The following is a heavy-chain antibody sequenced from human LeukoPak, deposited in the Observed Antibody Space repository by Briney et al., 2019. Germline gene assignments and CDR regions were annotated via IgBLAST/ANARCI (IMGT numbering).Heavy chain of an antibody. Sequence: GGSLRLSCAASGFTFSSYAMSWVRQAPGKGLEWVSGISGSGDNTYYADSVKGRFTISRDNSKNTLYLQLNSLRVEDTAVYYCASRIVGTPDYFDYWGQGTLVTVSS. CDR1: GFTFSSYA. V-gene: IGHV3-23*01. J-gene: IGHJ4*02. CDR2: ISGSGDNT. CDR3: ASRIVGTPDYFDY. D-gene: IGHD1-26*01.